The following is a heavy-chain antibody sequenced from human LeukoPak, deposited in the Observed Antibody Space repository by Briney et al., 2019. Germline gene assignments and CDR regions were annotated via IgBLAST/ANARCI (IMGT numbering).Heavy chain of an antibody. CDR1: GFTFSSYS. D-gene: IGHD3-22*01. CDR2: ISSSSSTI. J-gene: IGHJ4*02. V-gene: IGHV3-48*01. CDR3: ARDRFTYYYDSSGLFDY. Sequence: GGSLRLSCAASGFTFSSYSMNWVRQAPGKGLEWVSYISSSSSTIYYADSVKGRFTISRDNAKNSLYLQMNSLRAEDTAVYYCARDRFTYYYDSSGLFDYWGQGTLVTVSS.